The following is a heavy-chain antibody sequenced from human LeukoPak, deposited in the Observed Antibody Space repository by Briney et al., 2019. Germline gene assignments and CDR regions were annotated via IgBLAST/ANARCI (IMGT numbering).Heavy chain of an antibody. D-gene: IGHD4-17*01. CDR3: ARRGLRYFFPFDP. Sequence: SGESLKISCKGSGYSFTSYWIGWVRQMPGKGLEWMGIIYPGDSDTRYSPSFQGQVTISADKSISTAYLQWSSLKASDTAMYYCARRGLRYFFPFDPWGQGTLVTVSS. J-gene: IGHJ5*02. CDR1: GYSFTSYW. V-gene: IGHV5-51*01. CDR2: IYPGDSDT.